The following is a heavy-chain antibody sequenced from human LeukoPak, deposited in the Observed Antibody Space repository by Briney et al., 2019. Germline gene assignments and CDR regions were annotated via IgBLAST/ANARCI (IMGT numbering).Heavy chain of an antibody. V-gene: IGHV4-39*01. J-gene: IGHJ4*02. Sequence: SETLSLTCTVSGDSVSSSNYYWAWIRQPPGKGLEWIGNIYYSGSTYYNPSLKSRLTISVDTSKNQFSLKLTSVTAADTAVYYCATENGFNDYWGQGTLVTVSS. CDR3: ATENGFNDY. D-gene: IGHD2-8*01. CDR2: IYYSGST. CDR1: GDSVSSSNYY.